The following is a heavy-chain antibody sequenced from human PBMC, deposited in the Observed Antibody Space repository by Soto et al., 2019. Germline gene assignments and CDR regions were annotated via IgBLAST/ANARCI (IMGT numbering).Heavy chain of an antibody. CDR2: ISAYNGNT. J-gene: IGHJ5*02. V-gene: IGHV1-18*01. CDR1: GYTFTSYG. Sequence: ASVKVSCKASGYTFTSYGISWVRQAPGEGLEWMGWISAYNGNTNYAQKLQGRVTMTTDTSTSTAYMELRSLRSDDTAVYYCAREGTSITIFGVVSEWWFDPWGKGTLVTVST. D-gene: IGHD3-3*01. CDR3: AREGTSITIFGVVSEWWFDP.